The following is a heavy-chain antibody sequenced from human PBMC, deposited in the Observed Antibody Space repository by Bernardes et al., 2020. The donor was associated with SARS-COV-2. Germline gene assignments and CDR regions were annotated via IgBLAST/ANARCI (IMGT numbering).Heavy chain of an antibody. J-gene: IGHJ5*02. V-gene: IGHV1-2*02. D-gene: IGHD2-15*01. CDR2: INPNSGGT. CDR3: ARDDCSGGSCYSVWFDP. CDR1: GYTFTGYY. Sequence: ASMKVSCKASGYTFTGYYMHWVRQAPGQGLEWMGWINPNSGGTNYAQKFQGRVTMTRDTSISTAYMELSRLRSDDTAVYYCARDDCSGGSCYSVWFDPWGQGTLVTVSS.